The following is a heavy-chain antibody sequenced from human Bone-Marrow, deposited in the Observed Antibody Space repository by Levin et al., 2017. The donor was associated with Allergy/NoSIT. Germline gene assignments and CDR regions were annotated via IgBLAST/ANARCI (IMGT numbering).Heavy chain of an antibody. CDR1: GFNFDDHA. Sequence: GGSLRLSCAASGFNFDDHAMHWVRQVPGKGLEWVSGISWNSVSIGYADSVKGRFTISRDNAKNSLYLQMNSLRAEDTALYYCAKDVQGTYGYEGFDYWGQGTLVTVSS. J-gene: IGHJ4*02. D-gene: IGHD5-18*01. V-gene: IGHV3-9*01. CDR3: AKDVQGTYGYEGFDY. CDR2: ISWNSVSI.